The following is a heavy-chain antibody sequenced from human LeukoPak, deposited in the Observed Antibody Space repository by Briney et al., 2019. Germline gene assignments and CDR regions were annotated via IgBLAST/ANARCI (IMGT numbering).Heavy chain of an antibody. J-gene: IGHJ6*03. D-gene: IGHD3-3*01. CDR3: AGLGNDFWSGYYIYYYYYMDV. V-gene: IGHV1-8*03. Sequence: GASVEVSCKASGYTFTSYDINWVRQATGQGLEWMGWMNPNSGNTGYAQKFQGRVTITRNTSISTAYMELSSLRSEDTAVYYCAGLGNDFWSGYYIYYYYYMDVWGKGTTVTVSS. CDR1: GYTFTSYD. CDR2: MNPNSGNT.